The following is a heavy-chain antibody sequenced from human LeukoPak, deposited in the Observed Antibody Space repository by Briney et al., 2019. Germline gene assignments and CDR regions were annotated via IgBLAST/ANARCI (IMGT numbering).Heavy chain of an antibody. CDR2: INCDGSST. CDR3: ARPKDPYYYGSGSLYYFDY. V-gene: IGHV3-74*01. Sequence: GGSLRLSCAASGFTFSSYWMHWVRQAPGKGLVWVSRINCDGSSTSYADSVKGRFTISRDNAKNSLYLQMNSLRAEDTAVYYWARPKDPYYYGSGSLYYFDYWGQGTLVTVSS. CDR1: GFTFSSYW. J-gene: IGHJ4*02. D-gene: IGHD3-10*01.